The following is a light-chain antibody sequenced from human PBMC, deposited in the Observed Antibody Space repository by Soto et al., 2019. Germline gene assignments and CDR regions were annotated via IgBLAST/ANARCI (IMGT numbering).Light chain of an antibody. J-gene: IGKJ1*01. CDR2: AAS. CDR3: LQHNSYPRT. V-gene: IGKV1-17*01. CDR1: QDIRNY. Sequence: KMTQSPSSLSASVGARVTINCRASQDIRNYLGWYQQKPGKAPKRMIYAASSLQSGVPSRFSGSGSGTEFTLTISSLQPEDFATYYCLQHNSYPRTLGQGTKVDIK.